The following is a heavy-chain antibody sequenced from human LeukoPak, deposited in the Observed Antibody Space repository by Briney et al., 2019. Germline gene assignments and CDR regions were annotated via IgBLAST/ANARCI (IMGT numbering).Heavy chain of an antibody. D-gene: IGHD2-2*01. CDR2: IYYSGST. Sequence: SETLSLTCTVSGGSISSYYWSWIRQPPGKGLEWIGYIYYSGSTNYNPSLKSRVTISVDTSKNQFSLKLSSVTAADTAVYYCARASQRGFDYWGQGTLVTVSS. CDR3: ARASQRGFDY. CDR1: GGSISSYY. J-gene: IGHJ4*02. V-gene: IGHV4-59*01.